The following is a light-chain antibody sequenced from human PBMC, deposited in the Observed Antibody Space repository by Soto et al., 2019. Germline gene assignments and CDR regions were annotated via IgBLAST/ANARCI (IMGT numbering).Light chain of an antibody. V-gene: IGKV3-11*01. CDR2: DAS. J-gene: IGKJ4*01. CDR3: QQRSYWPLT. CDR1: QSISSY. Sequence: EIVLTQSPATLSLSPGERATLSCRTSQSISSYLGWYQQKPGQTPMLLIYDASNRAAVIPARFSGSGPGTDFTLTISSLEPEDFAVYYCQQRSYWPLTFGGGTKVEIK.